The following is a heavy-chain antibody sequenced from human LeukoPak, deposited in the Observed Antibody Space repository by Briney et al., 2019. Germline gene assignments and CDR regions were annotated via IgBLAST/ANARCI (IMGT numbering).Heavy chain of an antibody. V-gene: IGHV4-38-2*02. J-gene: IGHJ4*02. Sequence: SETLSLTCTVSGYSISTGFYWGWIRQPPGKGLEWIGSIYHSGSTYYNPSLKSRVTISLDTSNNQFSLKLSSVTAADTAVYYCARDGIRTVGDYWGQGTLVTVSS. D-gene: IGHD3-16*01. CDR3: ARDGIRTVGDY. CDR2: IYHSGST. CDR1: GYSISTGFY.